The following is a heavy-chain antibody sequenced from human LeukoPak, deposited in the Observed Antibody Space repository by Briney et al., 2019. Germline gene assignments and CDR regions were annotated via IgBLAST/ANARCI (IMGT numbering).Heavy chain of an antibody. V-gene: IGHV3-23*01. CDR1: GFTFSSYA. J-gene: IGHJ1*01. CDR3: AEARDCGGDCYKYFQH. Sequence: GGSLRLSCAASGFTFSSYAMSWVRQAPGKGLEWVSAISGSGGSTYYADSVKGRFTISRDNSKNTLYLQMNSLRAEDTAVYYCAEARDCGGDCYKYFQHWGQGTLVTVSS. D-gene: IGHD2-21*01. CDR2: ISGSGGST.